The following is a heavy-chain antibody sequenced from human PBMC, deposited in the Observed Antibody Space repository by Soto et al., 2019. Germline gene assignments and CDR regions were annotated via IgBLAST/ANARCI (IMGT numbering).Heavy chain of an antibody. CDR3: ARDRHGYTSGWYGVLDH. D-gene: IGHD6-19*01. Sequence: QVHLVQSGAEVKKPGASVRVSCKASGYTFTDYAIHWVRQAPGQGLEWMGWINVGNRYTKSSQRFQGRISLTRDISASTMYMELSGLTSDDTAVYFCARDRHGYTSGWYGVLDHWGQGTLVTVSS. J-gene: IGHJ4*02. CDR1: GYTFTDYA. V-gene: IGHV1-3*01. CDR2: INVGNRYT.